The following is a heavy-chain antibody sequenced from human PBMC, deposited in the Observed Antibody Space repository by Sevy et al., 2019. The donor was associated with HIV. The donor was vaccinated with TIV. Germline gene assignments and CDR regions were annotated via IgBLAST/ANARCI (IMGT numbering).Heavy chain of an antibody. V-gene: IGHV1-2*06. J-gene: IGHJ6*02. CDR1: GYAFTGYY. CDR2: INPISGGT. CDR3: ARAPTDFWTGGMAV. Sequence: ASVKVSCKASGYAFTGYYIHWVRQAPGQGLEWMGRINPISGGTDDSQNFQGRVTMTRDTSISTAYMDVSRLTSDDTAVYYCARAPTDFWTGGMAVWGQGTVVTVSS. D-gene: IGHD3-3*01.